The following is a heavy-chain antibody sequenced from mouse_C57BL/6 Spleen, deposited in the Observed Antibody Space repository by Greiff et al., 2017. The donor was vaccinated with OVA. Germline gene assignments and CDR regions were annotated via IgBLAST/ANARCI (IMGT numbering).Heavy chain of an antibody. CDR1: GFTFSDYG. Sequence: EVKVVESGGGLVKPGGSLKLSCAASGFTFSDYGMHWVRQAPEKGLEWVAYISSGSSTIYYADTVKGRFTISRDNAKNTLFLQMTSLRSEDTAMYYCARGAVYYARDYWGQGTSVTVSS. V-gene: IGHV5-17*01. CDR2: ISSGSSTI. CDR3: ARGAVYYARDY. J-gene: IGHJ4*01.